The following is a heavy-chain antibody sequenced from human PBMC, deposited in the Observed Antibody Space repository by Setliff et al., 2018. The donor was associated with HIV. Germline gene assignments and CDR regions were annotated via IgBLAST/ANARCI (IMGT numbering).Heavy chain of an antibody. D-gene: IGHD2-8*01. Sequence: SETLSLTCAVSGDSISGGYYWAWIRQAPGKGLEWVGSVSHRGTTYYKSSLKSRVTIAADTPKNQVSLNLRAVTAADTAVYYCATGPVCYHDWGQGTLVTVSS. CDR3: ATGPVCYHD. J-gene: IGHJ4*02. CDR1: GDSISGGYY. V-gene: IGHV4-38-2*01. CDR2: VSHRGTT.